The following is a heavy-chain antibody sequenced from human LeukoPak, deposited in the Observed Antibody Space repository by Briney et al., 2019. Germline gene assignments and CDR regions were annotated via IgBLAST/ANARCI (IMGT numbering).Heavy chain of an antibody. CDR1: GYTFTSYG. CDR2: INPTTGVT. Sequence: ASVKVSCKASGYTFTSYGISWVRQAPGQGLEWMGIINPTTGVTNYAQKFQGRVSMTRDTSASTVYMELNSLRSEDTAVYYCTRDRVVPNAGPRLYNWFDPWGQGTLVTVSS. J-gene: IGHJ5*02. CDR3: TRDRVVPNAGPRLYNWFDP. D-gene: IGHD2-2*01. V-gene: IGHV1-46*01.